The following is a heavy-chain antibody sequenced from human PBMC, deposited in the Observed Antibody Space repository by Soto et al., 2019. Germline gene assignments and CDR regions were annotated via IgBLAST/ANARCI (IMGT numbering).Heavy chain of an antibody. CDR1: GGAISSGGYS. CDR2: IYHSGST. Sequence: SETLSLTCAVSGGAISSGGYSWSWIRQPPGKGLEWIGYIYHSGSTYYNPSLKNRVTISVDRSKNQFSLKLSSVTAADTAVYYCARAMTTVTTIDYWGQGTQVTVSS. CDR3: ARAMTTVTTIDY. J-gene: IGHJ4*02. V-gene: IGHV4-30-2*01. D-gene: IGHD4-17*01.